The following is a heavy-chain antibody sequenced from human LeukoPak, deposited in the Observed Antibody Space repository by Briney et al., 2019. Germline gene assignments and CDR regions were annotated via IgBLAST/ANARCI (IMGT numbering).Heavy chain of an antibody. D-gene: IGHD3-22*01. CDR3: ANGIDSTGYYPFDY. J-gene: IGHJ4*02. V-gene: IGHV3-11*03. CDR2: ISRSSTYT. CDR1: GFTFGDYY. Sequence: PGGSLRLSCAASGFTFGDYYMSWIRQAPGKGLEWVSYISRSSTYTNYADSVKGRFSISRDNAKNSLYLQMNSLRAEDTAVYYCANGIDSTGYYPFDYWGQGTLVTVSS.